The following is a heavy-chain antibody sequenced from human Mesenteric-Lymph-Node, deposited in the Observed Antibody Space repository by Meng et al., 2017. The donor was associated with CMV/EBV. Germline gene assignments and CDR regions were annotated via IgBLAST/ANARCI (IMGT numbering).Heavy chain of an antibody. CDR2: VRYDGAIK. D-gene: IGHD4-17*01. V-gene: IGHV3-30*02. CDR1: GFTFSKIG. CDR3: AKGALDTVTTFFDY. Sequence: GESLKISCAASGFTFSKIGMHWVRQAPGKGLEWVAFVRYDGAIKYYEDSVKGRFTISRDNSKNTLYLQMNSLRAEDTAVYYCAKGALDTVTTFFDYWGQGTLVTVSS. J-gene: IGHJ4*02.